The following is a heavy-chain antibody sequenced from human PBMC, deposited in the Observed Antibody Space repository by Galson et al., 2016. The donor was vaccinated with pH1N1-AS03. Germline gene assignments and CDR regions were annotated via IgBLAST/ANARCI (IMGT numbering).Heavy chain of an antibody. Sequence: QSGAEVKKPGESLKISCKGSGYTFTKYWIGWVRQMPGKGLEWMGIIFPGDSDTRYRPSFQGQVTISADKSISTAYLQLNSLKASDSAMYYCAKSNYGVYSYYYGMDVWGQGTTVTVSS. J-gene: IGHJ6*02. CDR1: GYTFTKYW. V-gene: IGHV5-51*01. CDR3: AKSNYGVYSYYYGMDV. CDR2: IFPGDSDT. D-gene: IGHD4-17*01.